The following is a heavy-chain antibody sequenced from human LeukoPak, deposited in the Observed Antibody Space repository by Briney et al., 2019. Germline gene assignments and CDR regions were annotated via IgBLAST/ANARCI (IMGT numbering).Heavy chain of an antibody. Sequence: ASVKVSCKASGYSFTDYYIHWVRQAPGQGLEWLGWMNPNSGGTKYAQKFQDRVTMTRDTSISTAYMELSRLRSDDTAVYYCARVYIAARPYYYYMDVWGKGTTVTVSS. J-gene: IGHJ6*03. CDR2: MNPNSGGT. V-gene: IGHV1-2*02. CDR3: ARVYIAARPYYYYMDV. D-gene: IGHD6-6*01. CDR1: GYSFTDYY.